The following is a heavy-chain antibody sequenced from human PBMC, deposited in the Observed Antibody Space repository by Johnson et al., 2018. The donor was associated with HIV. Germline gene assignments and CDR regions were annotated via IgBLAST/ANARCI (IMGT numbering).Heavy chain of an antibody. D-gene: IGHD6-13*01. CDR3: AKKQAAAGTGGGAFDI. Sequence: QVQLVESGGGVVQPGGSLRLSCAASGFTFSSYGMHWVRQAPGKGLEWVAFIRYDGSNKYYVDSVKGRFTISRDNSKNTLYLQMNSLRTEDTAVYYCAKKQAAAGTGGGAFDIWGQGTMVTVSS. V-gene: IGHV3-30*02. J-gene: IGHJ3*02. CDR2: IRYDGSNK. CDR1: GFTFSSYG.